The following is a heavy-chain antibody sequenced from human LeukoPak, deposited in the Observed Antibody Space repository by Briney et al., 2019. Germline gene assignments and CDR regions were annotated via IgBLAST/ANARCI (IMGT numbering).Heavy chain of an antibody. V-gene: IGHV4-61*02. CDR1: GGSISSGSYY. CDR2: IYTSGST. J-gene: IGHJ3*02. CDR3: ARVPYYYDSSPPFAFDI. D-gene: IGHD3-22*01. Sequence: SQTLSLTCTVSGGSISSGSYYWSWIRQPARKGLEWIGRIYTSGSTNYNPSLKSRVTISVDTSKNQFSLKLSSVTAADTAVYYCARVPYYYDSSPPFAFDIWGQGTMVTVSS.